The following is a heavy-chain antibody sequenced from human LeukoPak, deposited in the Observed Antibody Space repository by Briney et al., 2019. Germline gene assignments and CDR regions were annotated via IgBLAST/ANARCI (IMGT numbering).Heavy chain of an antibody. CDR3: ASSTISILDYYHYYYMDV. CDR2: IIPIFGTA. Sequence: ASVKVSCKASGGTFSSYAISWVRQAPGQGLEWMGGIIPIFGTANYAQKFQGRVTITTDESTSTAYMELSSLRSEDTAVYYCASSTISILDYYHYYYMDVWGKGTTVTVSS. D-gene: IGHD3-9*01. J-gene: IGHJ6*03. V-gene: IGHV1-69*05. CDR1: GGTFSSYA.